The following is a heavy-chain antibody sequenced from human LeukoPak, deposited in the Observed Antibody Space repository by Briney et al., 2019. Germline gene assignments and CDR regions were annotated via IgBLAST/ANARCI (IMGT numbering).Heavy chain of an antibody. V-gene: IGHV4-34*01. CDR1: GGSFSGYY. J-gene: IGHJ5*02. Sequence: PSETLSLTCAVYGGSFSGYYWSWIRQPPGKGLEWIGEINHSGSTNYNPSLKSRVTISVDTSKNQFSLKLSSVAAADTAVYYCARHRHYYGSGSPNWFDPWGQGTLVTVSS. CDR2: INHSGST. D-gene: IGHD3-10*01. CDR3: ARHRHYYGSGSPNWFDP.